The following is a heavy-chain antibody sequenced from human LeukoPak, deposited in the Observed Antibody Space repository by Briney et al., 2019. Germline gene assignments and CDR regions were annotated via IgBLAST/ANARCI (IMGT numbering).Heavy chain of an antibody. V-gene: IGHV1-2*02. J-gene: IGHJ4*02. CDR2: INPNSGGT. Sequence: GASVKVSCKASGYTFTGYYMHWVRQAPGQGLEWMGWINPNSGGTNYAQKFQGRVTMPRDTSISTAYMELSRLRSDDTAVYYCARDPTRGLWFGETGDYWGQGTLVTVSS. CDR3: ARDPTRGLWFGETGDY. CDR1: GYTFTGYY. D-gene: IGHD3-10*01.